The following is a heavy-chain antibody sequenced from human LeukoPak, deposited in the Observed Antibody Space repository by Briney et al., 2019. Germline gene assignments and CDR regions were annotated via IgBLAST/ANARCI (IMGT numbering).Heavy chain of an antibody. V-gene: IGHV4-4*02. CDR3: ASLVAVAEGPFDY. Sequence: SETLSLTCAVSGGSISSSNWWSWVRQPPGQGLEWIGEIYHSGSTNYNPSLKSRVTISVDKSKNQFSLKLSSVTAADTAVYYCASLVAVAEGPFDYWGQGTLVTVSS. CDR1: GGSISSSNW. D-gene: IGHD6-19*01. J-gene: IGHJ4*02. CDR2: IYHSGST.